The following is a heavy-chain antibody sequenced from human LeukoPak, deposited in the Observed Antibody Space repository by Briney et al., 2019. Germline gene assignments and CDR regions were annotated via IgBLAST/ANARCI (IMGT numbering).Heavy chain of an antibody. Sequence: PGRSLRLACAASGFTFSSHYMHWVRQAPGKGLEWVAVISLDGSNKYYADSVKGRFTISRDNSKNTLYLQMNSLRAEDTAVYYCAKRGYCTSGTCLLLPDWGQGTLVTVSS. V-gene: IGHV3-30-3*01. J-gene: IGHJ4*02. D-gene: IGHD2-15*01. CDR3: AKRGYCTSGTCLLLPD. CDR2: ISLDGSNK. CDR1: GFTFSSHY.